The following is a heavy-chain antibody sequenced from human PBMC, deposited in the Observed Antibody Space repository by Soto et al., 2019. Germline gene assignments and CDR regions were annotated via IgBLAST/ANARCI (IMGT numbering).Heavy chain of an antibody. CDR2: IVPIVDTS. Sequence: QVQLVQSGAEVRQPASSVKVSCKTSGGTFSSYAISWVRQAPGQGLEWLGGIVPIVDTSTYAQKFQGRVTIXAYXSTSTAYMELSSLRSDDTAIYYCVSVVAIPGYPDNWGQGTLVTVSS. V-gene: IGHV1-69*12. CDR1: GGTFSSYA. CDR3: VSVVAIPGYPDN. J-gene: IGHJ4*02. D-gene: IGHD5-12*01.